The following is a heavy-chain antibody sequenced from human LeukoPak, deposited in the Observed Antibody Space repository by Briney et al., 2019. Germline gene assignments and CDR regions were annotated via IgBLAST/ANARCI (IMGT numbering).Heavy chain of an antibody. CDR1: GFTFSSYA. J-gene: IGHJ3*02. D-gene: IGHD2-15*01. Sequence: GRSLRFSCAASGFTFSSYAMHWVRQAPGKGLEWVAVISYDGSNKYYADSVKGRFTISRDNSKNTLYLQMNSLRAEDTAVYYCARDIGYCSGGSCSNDAFDIWGQGTMVTVSS. V-gene: IGHV3-30*04. CDR3: ARDIGYCSGGSCSNDAFDI. CDR2: ISYDGSNK.